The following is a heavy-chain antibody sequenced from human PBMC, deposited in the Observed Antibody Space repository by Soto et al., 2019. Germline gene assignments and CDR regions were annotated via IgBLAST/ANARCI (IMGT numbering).Heavy chain of an antibody. Sequence: GASVKVSCKASGYTFTNYAMHWVRQAPGQRLEWMGWINAGNGHTKYSQKFQGRVTITRDTSASTAYMELSSLRSEDTAVYYCARVGGIAAAGTGFDYWGQGTLVTVSS. V-gene: IGHV1-3*01. CDR1: GYTFTNYA. D-gene: IGHD6-13*01. CDR3: ARVGGIAAAGTGFDY. CDR2: INAGNGHT. J-gene: IGHJ4*02.